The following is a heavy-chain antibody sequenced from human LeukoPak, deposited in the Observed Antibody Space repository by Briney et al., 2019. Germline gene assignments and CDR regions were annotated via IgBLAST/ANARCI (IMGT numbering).Heavy chain of an antibody. CDR2: IICIGGST. D-gene: IGHD1-26*01. Sequence: AIICIGGSTYYPHSVKGRFTISRDNSKNTLYLQMNSLRAEDTAVYYCAKVVGATGSDAFDIWGQGTMVTVSS. CDR3: AKVVGATGSDAFDI. V-gene: IGHV3-23*01. J-gene: IGHJ3*02.